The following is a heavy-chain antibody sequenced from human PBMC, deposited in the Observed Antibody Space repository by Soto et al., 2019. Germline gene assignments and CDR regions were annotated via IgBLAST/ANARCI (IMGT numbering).Heavy chain of an antibody. CDR3: ATSISGWYWDAFDI. Sequence: ASVKVSCKVSGYTLTELSMHWVRQAPGKGLEWMGGFDPEDGETIYAQKFQGRVTMTEDTSTDTAYMELSSLRSEDTAVYYCATSISGWYWDAFDIWGQGTMVTVSS. D-gene: IGHD6-19*01. CDR1: GYTLTELS. J-gene: IGHJ3*02. CDR2: FDPEDGET. V-gene: IGHV1-24*01.